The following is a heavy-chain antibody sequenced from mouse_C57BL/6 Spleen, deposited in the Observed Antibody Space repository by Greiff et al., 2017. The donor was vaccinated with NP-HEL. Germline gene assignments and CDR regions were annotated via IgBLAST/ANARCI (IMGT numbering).Heavy chain of an antibody. V-gene: IGHV1-80*01. CDR3: ARDYAYDFDY. CDR1: GYAFSSYW. CDR2: IYPGDGDT. D-gene: IGHD2-4*01. Sequence: VQLQQSGAELVKPGASVKISCRASGYAFSSYWMNWVKQRPGQGLEWIGQIYPGDGDTNYNGKFKGKATLTADKSSSTAYMQLSSLTSEDSAVYFCARDYAYDFDYWGQGTTLTVSS. J-gene: IGHJ2*01.